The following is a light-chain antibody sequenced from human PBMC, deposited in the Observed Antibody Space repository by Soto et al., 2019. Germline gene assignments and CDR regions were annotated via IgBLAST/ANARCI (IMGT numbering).Light chain of an antibody. CDR1: QSVSSY. CDR2: DAS. CDR3: QHRSKWPPGLP. V-gene: IGKV3-11*01. J-gene: IGKJ4*01. Sequence: EIVLTQSPATLSLSPGERATLSCRASQSVSSYLAWYQQKPGQAPRLLIYDASNRATGIPARFSGSGSGTNFTLTISSLEPEDFAVYYCQHRSKWPPGLPFGGGTKVDIK.